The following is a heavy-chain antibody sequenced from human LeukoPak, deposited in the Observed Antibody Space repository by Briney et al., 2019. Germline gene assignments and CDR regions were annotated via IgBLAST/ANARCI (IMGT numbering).Heavy chain of an antibody. CDR3: ARDMIHESFWSGFSYYFDY. CDR2: INPNSGGT. Sequence: ASVKVSCKASGYTFTGYYMHWVRQAPGQGLEWMGWINPNSGGTNYAQKFQGWVTMTRDTSISTAYMELSSLRSEDTAVYYCARDMIHESFWSGFSYYFDYWGQGTLVTVSS. CDR1: GYTFTGYY. V-gene: IGHV1-2*04. J-gene: IGHJ4*02. D-gene: IGHD3-3*01.